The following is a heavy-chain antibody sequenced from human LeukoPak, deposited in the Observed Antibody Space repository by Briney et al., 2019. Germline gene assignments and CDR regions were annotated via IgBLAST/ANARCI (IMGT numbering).Heavy chain of an antibody. J-gene: IGHJ4*02. CDR3: ARMSGSVSYYFDY. D-gene: IGHD3-10*01. Sequence: KPSETLSLTCTVSGGSMRDYYWTWIRQPPGEGLEWIGYVYYSGSSNSNHSLKSRVTISIDTSKMQFSLKMSSVTAADTAVYYCARMSGSVSYYFDYWGQGALVTVSS. CDR2: VYYSGSS. CDR1: GGSMRDYY. V-gene: IGHV4-59*01.